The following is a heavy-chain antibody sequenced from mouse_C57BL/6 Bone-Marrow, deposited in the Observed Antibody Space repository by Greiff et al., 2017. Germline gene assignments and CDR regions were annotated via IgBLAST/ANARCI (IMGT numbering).Heavy chain of an antibody. CDR3: ARRSSGFPGFAY. D-gene: IGHD3-2*02. CDR2: IDPSDSYT. V-gene: IGHV1-69*01. CDR1: GYTFTSYW. J-gene: IGHJ3*01. Sequence: QVQLQQPGAELVMPGASVKLSCKASGYTFTSYWMHWVKQRPGQGLEWIGEIDPSDSYTNYNQKFTGKPTSTVDKTSSTPYMQLSSLTSEGSAVYYFARRSSGFPGFAYWGQGTLVTVSA.